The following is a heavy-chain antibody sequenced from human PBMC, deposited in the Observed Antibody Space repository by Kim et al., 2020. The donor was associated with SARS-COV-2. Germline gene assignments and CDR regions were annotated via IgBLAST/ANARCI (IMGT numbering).Heavy chain of an antibody. J-gene: IGHJ4*02. CDR3: ARDRNALRYFDWLSLIDS. CDR2: ISAYNGNT. D-gene: IGHD3-9*01. CDR1: GYTFTSYG. Sequence: ASVKVSCKASGYTFTSYGISWVRQAPGQGLEWLGWISAYNGNTHYAQKLQGRVTMTTDTSTSTAYMELRSLRSDDTAGYYCARDRNALRYFDWLSLIDSWGQGALVTVSS. V-gene: IGHV1-18*01.